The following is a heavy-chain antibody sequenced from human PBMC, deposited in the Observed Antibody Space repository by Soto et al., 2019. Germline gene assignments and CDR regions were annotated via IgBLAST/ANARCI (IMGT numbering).Heavy chain of an antibody. D-gene: IGHD6-13*01. CDR1: GDSISSGGYS. Sequence: PSETLSLTCAVSGDSISSGGYSWNWIRQPPGKGLEWIGYIYQSGGAYYNPSLKSRVTISVDTSKNHFSLKLTSVTAADTAVYYCARPGGSGWFYFDSWGQGSQVTVSS. J-gene: IGHJ4*02. V-gene: IGHV4-30-2*03. CDR2: IYQSGGA. CDR3: ARPGGSGWFYFDS.